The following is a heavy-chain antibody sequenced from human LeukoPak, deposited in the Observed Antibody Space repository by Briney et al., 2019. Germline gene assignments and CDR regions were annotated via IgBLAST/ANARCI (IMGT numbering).Heavy chain of an antibody. CDR2: INPNSGGT. Sequence: ASVKVSCKASGYTFTGYYMHWVRQAPGQGLEWMGWINPNSGGTNYAQKFQGRVTMTRDTSISTAYMELSRLRSDDTAVYYCARGGITMVRVGYYGMDVWGKGTTVTVSS. V-gene: IGHV1-2*02. J-gene: IGHJ6*04. D-gene: IGHD3-10*01. CDR3: ARGGITMVRVGYYGMDV. CDR1: GYTFTGYY.